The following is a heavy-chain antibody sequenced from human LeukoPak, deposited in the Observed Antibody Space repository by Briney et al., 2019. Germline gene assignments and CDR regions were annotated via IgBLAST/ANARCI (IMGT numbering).Heavy chain of an antibody. D-gene: IGHD3-9*01. CDR2: IYYSGST. CDR1: GGSISSGGYY. J-gene: IGHJ3*02. V-gene: IGHV4-61*08. Sequence: SETLSLTCTVSGGSISSGGYYWSWIRQPSGKGLEWIGYIYYSGSTNYNPSLKSRVAISVDTSKNQFSLKLSPVTAADTAVYYCARERRYFDWLSHDAFDIWGQGTMVTVSS. CDR3: ARERRYFDWLSHDAFDI.